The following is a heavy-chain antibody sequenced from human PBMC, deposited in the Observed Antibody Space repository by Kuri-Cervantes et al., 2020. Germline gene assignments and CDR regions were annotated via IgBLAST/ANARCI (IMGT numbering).Heavy chain of an antibody. CDR2: IYHSGST. CDR1: GGSISSSNW. Sequence: SETLSLTCAVSGGSISSSNWWSWVRQPPGKGLEWIGEIYHSGSTNYNPSLKSRVTISVDTSKNQFSLKLSSVTAADTAVYFCARYRRGEGKGFDYWGQGTLVTVSS. CDR3: ARYRRGEGKGFDY. D-gene: IGHD1-14*01. V-gene: IGHV4-4*02. J-gene: IGHJ4*02.